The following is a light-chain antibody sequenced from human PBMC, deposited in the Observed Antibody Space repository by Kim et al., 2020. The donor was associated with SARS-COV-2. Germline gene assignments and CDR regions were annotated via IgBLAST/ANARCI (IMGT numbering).Light chain of an antibody. CDR1: SSDVGGYNY. CDR3: SSYTSSSTYVV. CDR2: DVS. J-gene: IGLJ2*01. Sequence: QSITISCTGTSSDVGGYNYVSWYQQHPGTAPKLMIYDVSNRPSGVSNRFSGSKSGNTASLTISGLQAEDEADYYCSSYTSSSTYVVFGGGTQLTVL. V-gene: IGLV2-14*03.